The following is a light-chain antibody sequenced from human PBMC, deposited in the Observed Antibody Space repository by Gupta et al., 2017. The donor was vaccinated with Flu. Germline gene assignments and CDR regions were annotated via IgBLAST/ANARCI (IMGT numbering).Light chain of an antibody. Sequence: DIQMTQSTSTLSASVGDRVTITCRASQSISSWLAWYQQKPGKAPKLLIYQASSLESGAPSRFSGSGSGTEFTLTISSLQPDDFATYYCQQYNSYPVGFGQGTKLEIK. V-gene: IGKV1-5*03. J-gene: IGKJ2*01. CDR1: QSISSW. CDR3: QQYNSYPVG. CDR2: QAS.